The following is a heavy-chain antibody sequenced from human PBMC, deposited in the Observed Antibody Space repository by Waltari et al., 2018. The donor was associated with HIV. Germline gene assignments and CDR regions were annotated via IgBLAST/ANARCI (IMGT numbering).Heavy chain of an antibody. CDR1: GFTLSSYW. CDR2: IKKEGSEK. Sequence: EVQLVESGGDLVQPGGSLRLSCAASGFTLSSYWMSWVRQAPGKGLGWVANIKKEGSEKYDVDSVEGRLTIDRDNAKNSLYLQMNSLRAEDTAVYYCARDNWNDGLDIWGQGTMVTVSS. J-gene: IGHJ3*02. D-gene: IGHD1-1*01. V-gene: IGHV3-7*01. CDR3: ARDNWNDGLDI.